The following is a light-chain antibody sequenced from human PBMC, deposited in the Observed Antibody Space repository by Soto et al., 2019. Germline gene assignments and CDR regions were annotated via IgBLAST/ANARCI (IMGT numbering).Light chain of an antibody. Sequence: EIVMTQSPATLSVSPGERATLSCRASQSVSGNLAWYQQKPGQAPRLLIYGASTRATGIPARFSGSGSGTDFTLTIGSLQSEDFAVYYCQEYNNWPPWTFGQGTKVEIK. CDR3: QEYNNWPPWT. J-gene: IGKJ1*01. CDR1: QSVSGN. CDR2: GAS. V-gene: IGKV3-15*01.